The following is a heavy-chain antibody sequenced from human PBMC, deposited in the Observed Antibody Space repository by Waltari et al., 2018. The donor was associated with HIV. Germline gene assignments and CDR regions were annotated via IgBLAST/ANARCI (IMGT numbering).Heavy chain of an antibody. J-gene: IGHJ3*02. V-gene: IGHV4-59*08. CDR3: ARHLMPYDSSGGGAFDI. CDR2: IYYSGST. CDR1: CCPISTYH. D-gene: IGHD3-22*01. Sequence: QVQLQESGPGLVKPSETLSLTCSVSCCPISTYHWSWIRQPPGKGLEWIGYIYYSGSTNYNPSLKSRVTISVDTSKNQFSLKLSSVTAADTAVYYCARHLMPYDSSGGGAFDIWGQGTMVTVSS.